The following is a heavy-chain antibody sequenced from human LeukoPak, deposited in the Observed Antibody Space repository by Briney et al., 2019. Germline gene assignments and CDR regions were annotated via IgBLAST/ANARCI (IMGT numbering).Heavy chain of an antibody. CDR3: ARQAAAASYYFDY. V-gene: IGHV1-18*01. J-gene: IGHJ4*02. D-gene: IGHD6-13*01. CDR1: GYTFTSYG. Sequence: ASVKVSCKASGYTFTSYGISWVRQPPGQGREWMGWISAYNGNTNYAQKLQGRVTMTTDTSTSTTYMELRSLRSDDTAVYYCARQAAAASYYFDYWGEGTLVTVSS. CDR2: ISAYNGNT.